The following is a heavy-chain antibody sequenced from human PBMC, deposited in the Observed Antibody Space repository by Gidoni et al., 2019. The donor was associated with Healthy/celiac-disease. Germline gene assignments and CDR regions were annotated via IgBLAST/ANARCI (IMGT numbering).Heavy chain of an antibody. V-gene: IGHV3-15*01. J-gene: IGHJ4*02. D-gene: IGHD3-22*01. CDR1: GFTFSNAW. CDR3: TTEYYYDSSGYYGMNFDY. Sequence: EVQLVESGGGLVKPGGSLSLSCAASGFTFSNAWMSWVRQAPGKGLEWVGRIKSKTDGGTTDYAAPVKGRFTISRDDSKNTLYLQMNSLKTEDTAVYYCTTEYYYDSSGYYGMNFDYWGQGTLVTVSS. CDR2: IKSKTDGGTT.